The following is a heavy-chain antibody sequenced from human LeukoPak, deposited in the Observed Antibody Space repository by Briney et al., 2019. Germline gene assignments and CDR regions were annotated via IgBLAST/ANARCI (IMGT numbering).Heavy chain of an antibody. CDR3: AKGGYDYVWGKFDY. D-gene: IGHD3-16*01. CDR2: IRYDGSNK. V-gene: IGHV3-30*02. J-gene: IGHJ4*02. CDR1: GFTFSSYG. Sequence: GGSLRLSFAASGFTFSSYGMHWVRQAPGKGLEWVAFIRYDGSNKYYADSVKGRFTISRDNSKNTLYLQMNSLRAEDTAVYYCAKGGYDYVWGKFDYWGQGTLVTVSS.